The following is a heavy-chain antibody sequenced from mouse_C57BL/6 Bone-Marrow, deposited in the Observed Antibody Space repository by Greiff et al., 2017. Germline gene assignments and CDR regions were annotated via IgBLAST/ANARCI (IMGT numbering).Heavy chain of an antibody. CDR3: ARSYDYDDYTMDY. V-gene: IGHV1-64*01. CDR2: MHPNGGSP. Sequence: VKLQQPGAELVKPGASVKLSCKASGYTFTNYWMHWVKQRPGKGLEWIGMMHPNGGSPDYNEKFKSEATLRVDKSSRTAYMELSSLTSEDSAVYYCARSYDYDDYTMDYWGQGTSVTVSS. CDR1: GYTFTNYW. D-gene: IGHD2-4*01. J-gene: IGHJ4*01.